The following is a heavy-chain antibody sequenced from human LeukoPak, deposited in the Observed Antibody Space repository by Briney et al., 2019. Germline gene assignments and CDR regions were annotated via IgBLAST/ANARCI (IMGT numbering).Heavy chain of an antibody. CDR2: IASSTI. CDR3: ARGPAAAIDY. J-gene: IGHJ4*02. Sequence: PGGSLRLSCAASGFTFSTYSMNWVRQAPGKGLEWVSYIASSTIYYADSVKGRFTISRDNAKNSLYLQMNSLRDEDTAVYYCARGPAAAIDYWGQGTLVTVS. CDR1: GFTFSTYS. D-gene: IGHD2-2*01. V-gene: IGHV3-48*02.